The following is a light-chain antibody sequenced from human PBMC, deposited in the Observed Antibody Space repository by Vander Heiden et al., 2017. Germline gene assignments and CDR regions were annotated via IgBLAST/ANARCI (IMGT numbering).Light chain of an antibody. CDR3: QHRSNWPLT. J-gene: IGKJ4*01. CDR1: QSVSIY. CDR2: DAS. Sequence: EIVLTQSQATLSLSPADRATLSCRASQSVSIYLAWYQQKPGQAPRLLIYDASNRATGIPARFSGSGSGTDFTLTISSLEPEDFAVYYCQHRSNWPLTFGGGTKVEIK. V-gene: IGKV3-11*01.